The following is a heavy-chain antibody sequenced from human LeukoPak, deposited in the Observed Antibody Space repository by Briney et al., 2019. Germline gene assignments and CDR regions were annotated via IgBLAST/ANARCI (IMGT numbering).Heavy chain of an antibody. J-gene: IGHJ4*02. CDR3: ARGALDFDY. Sequence: GGSLRLSCAASGFTFSSYSMNWVRQAPGKGLEWVSYISSSSSTIYYADSVKGRFTISRDNAENSLYLHMNSLKDGDTAVYYCARGALDFDYWGQGTLVTVSS. CDR2: ISSSSSTI. CDR1: GFTFSSYS. V-gene: IGHV3-48*02.